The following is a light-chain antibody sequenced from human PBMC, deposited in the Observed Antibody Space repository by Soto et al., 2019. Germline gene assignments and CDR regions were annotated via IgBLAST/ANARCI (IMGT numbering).Light chain of an antibody. J-gene: IGKJ5*01. V-gene: IGKV3-11*01. CDR1: QTIRGL. CDR2: DTS. Sequence: EIVLTQSPATLSLSPGERATLSCRTSQTIRGLLNWYQQRPGQAPRLLIYDTSNRATDIPARFSGSGSGTDFILTISSLDPEDLGVYFCQQRHNWPITCGQGTRLDIK. CDR3: QQRHNWPIT.